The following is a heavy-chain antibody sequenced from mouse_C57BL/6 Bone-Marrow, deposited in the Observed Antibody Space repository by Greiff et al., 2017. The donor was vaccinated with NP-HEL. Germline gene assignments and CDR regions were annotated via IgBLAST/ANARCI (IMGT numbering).Heavy chain of an antibody. J-gene: IGHJ4*01. CDR3: ARSYDHYAMDD. Sequence: QVTLKVSGPGILQSSQTLSLTCSFSGFSLSTSCMGVSWIRQPSGKGLVWLAHIYWDDDKRYNPSLKCRPTISKDTSRNQVFLKITSVGTADTATYYCARSYDHYAMDDWGQGTSVTVSS. CDR2: IYWDDDK. CDR1: GFSLSTSCMG. V-gene: IGHV8-12*01. D-gene: IGHD2-3*01.